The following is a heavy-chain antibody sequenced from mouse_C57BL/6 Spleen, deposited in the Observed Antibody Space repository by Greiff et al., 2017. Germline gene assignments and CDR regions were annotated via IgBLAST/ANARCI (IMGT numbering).Heavy chain of an antibody. CDR3: ATQLTGTLYAMDY. V-gene: IGHV2-6*03. D-gene: IGHD4-1*01. J-gene: IGHJ4*01. Sequence: VHLVESGPGLVAPSQSLSITCTVSGFSLTSYGVHWVRQPPGKGLEWLVVIWSDGSTTYNSALKSRLSIGKDNSKSQVFLKMNSLQTDDTAMYYCATQLTGTLYAMDYWGQGTSVTVSS. CDR2: IWSDGST. CDR1: GFSLTSYG.